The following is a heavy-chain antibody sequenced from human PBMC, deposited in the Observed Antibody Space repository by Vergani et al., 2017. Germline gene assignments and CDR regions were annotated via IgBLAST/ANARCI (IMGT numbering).Heavy chain of an antibody. V-gene: IGHV1-18*04. CDR3: ARDPDIVVVPAAPYYSYYYGMDV. CDR1: GYTFTSYG. Sequence: QVQLVQSGAEVKKPGASVKVSCKASGYTFTSYGISWVRQAPGQGLEWMGWISAYNGNTNYAQKLQGRVTMTTDTSTSTAYMELRSLRSDDTAVYYCARDPDIVVVPAAPYYSYYYGMDVWSQGTTVTVSS. J-gene: IGHJ6*02. CDR2: ISAYNGNT. D-gene: IGHD2-2*01.